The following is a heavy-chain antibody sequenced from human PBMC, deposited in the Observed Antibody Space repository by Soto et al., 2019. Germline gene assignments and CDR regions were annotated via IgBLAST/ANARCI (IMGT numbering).Heavy chain of an antibody. D-gene: IGHD3-3*01. CDR2: IFSNDEK. Sequence: SGPTLVNPTQTLTLTCTFSGFSLSTSGMCVSWIRQPPGKALEWLAHIFSNDEKSYSTSLKSRLTISKDTSKSQVVLTMTNMDPVDTATYYCARSAYYDFWSGYDYYYGMDVWGQGTTVTVSS. J-gene: IGHJ6*02. CDR1: GFSLSTSGMC. V-gene: IGHV2-26*01. CDR3: ARSAYYDFWSGYDYYYGMDV.